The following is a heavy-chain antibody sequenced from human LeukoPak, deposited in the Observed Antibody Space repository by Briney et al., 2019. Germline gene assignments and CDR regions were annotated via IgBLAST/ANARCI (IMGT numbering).Heavy chain of an antibody. Sequence: RASETLPLTCTVSGGSISRYYWSWIRRPPGKGLEWIGYIDDSGNTNYNPSLKSQVTISVDKSKNQFSLKLSFVTAADTAMYYCARSDYHNSGSHTVFDAFDIWGQGTRVTVSS. J-gene: IGHJ3*02. V-gene: IGHV4-59*01. D-gene: IGHD3-10*01. CDR2: IDDSGNT. CDR1: GGSISRYY. CDR3: ARSDYHNSGSHTVFDAFDI.